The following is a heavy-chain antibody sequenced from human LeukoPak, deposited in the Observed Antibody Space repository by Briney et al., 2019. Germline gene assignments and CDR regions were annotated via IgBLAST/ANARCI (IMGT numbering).Heavy chain of an antibody. V-gene: IGHV4-4*02. D-gene: IGHD1-26*01. CDR2: VHLNGAT. J-gene: IGHJ4*02. CDR3: TRESGAFSPFGF. CDR1: GGSITTTNW. Sequence: SETLSLTCAVSGGSITTTNWWSWVRQPPGKGLEWIGEVHLNGATNYNPSLESRFSMSIDRSNNHLSLEVTSVTAADTAMYYCTRESGAFSPFGFWGQGTLVTVSS.